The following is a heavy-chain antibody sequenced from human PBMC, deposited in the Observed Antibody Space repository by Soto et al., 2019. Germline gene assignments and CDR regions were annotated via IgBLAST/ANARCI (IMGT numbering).Heavy chain of an antibody. CDR2: IIPIFGTA. J-gene: IGHJ4*02. D-gene: IGHD3-10*01. CDR1: GGTFSSYA. V-gene: IGHV1-69*13. Sequence: SVKVSCKASGGTFSSYAISWVRQAPGQGLEWMGGIIPIFGTANYAQKFQGRVTITADESTSTAYMELSSLRSEDTAVYYCARAGLQITMVRGAFDYWGQGTMVTVSS. CDR3: ARAGLQITMVRGAFDY.